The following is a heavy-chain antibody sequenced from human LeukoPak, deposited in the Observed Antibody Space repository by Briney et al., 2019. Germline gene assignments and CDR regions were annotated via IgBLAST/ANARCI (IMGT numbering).Heavy chain of an antibody. CDR1: GFTFRTYA. V-gene: IGHV3-23*01. CDR3: VQEGPRGLAFDI. Sequence: GGSLRLSCAASGFTFRTYAMGWVRQAPGKGLEWVAAIGDKGIDTKYADSVTGRFAISRDNSKNTLYLQMNSLRAEDTAVYYCVQEGPRGLAFDIWGQGTKVTVSS. CDR2: IGDKGIDT. J-gene: IGHJ3*02.